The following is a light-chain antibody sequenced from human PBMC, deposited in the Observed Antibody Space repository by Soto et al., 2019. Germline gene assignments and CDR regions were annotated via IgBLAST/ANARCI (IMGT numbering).Light chain of an antibody. J-gene: IGKJ1*01. V-gene: IGKV3-15*01. Sequence: DIEMTQSPSTLSVSVGESATISCRASQGVNTSVLWYQLKPGQAPKPLIHAASTMSTGVPARFSGSGSGTEFTLTITLLQSEDSAVYYCQQYNSCPCTFGQGTKVEIK. CDR2: AAS. CDR3: QQYNSCPCT. CDR1: QGVNTS.